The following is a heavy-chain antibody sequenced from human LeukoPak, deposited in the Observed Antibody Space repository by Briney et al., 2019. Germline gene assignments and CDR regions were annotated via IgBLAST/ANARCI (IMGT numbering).Heavy chain of an antibody. CDR2: ISAYNGNT. V-gene: IGHV1-18*01. CDR1: GYTFTSYG. CDR3: ARAGVTIFGVVIIPGYYYYGMDV. J-gene: IGHJ6*02. Sequence: ASVKVSCKASGYTFTSYGISWVRQAPGQGLEWMGWISAYNGNTNYAQKLQGRVTMTTDTSTSTAYMELRSLRSDDTAVYYCARAGVTIFGVVIIPGYYYYGMDVWGQGTTVTVSS. D-gene: IGHD3-3*01.